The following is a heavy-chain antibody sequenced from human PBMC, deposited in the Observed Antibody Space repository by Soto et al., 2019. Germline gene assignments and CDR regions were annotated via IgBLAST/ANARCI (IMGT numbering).Heavy chain of an antibody. CDR1: GGSISSYY. Sequence: SETLSLTCTVSGGSISSYYWSWIRQPPGKGLEWIGYIYYSGSTNYNPSLKSRVTISVDTSKNQFSLKLSSVTAADTAVYYCAGQQLVRDYYYYGMDVWGQGTTVTVSS. J-gene: IGHJ6*02. D-gene: IGHD6-13*01. CDR2: IYYSGST. CDR3: AGQQLVRDYYYYGMDV. V-gene: IGHV4-59*01.